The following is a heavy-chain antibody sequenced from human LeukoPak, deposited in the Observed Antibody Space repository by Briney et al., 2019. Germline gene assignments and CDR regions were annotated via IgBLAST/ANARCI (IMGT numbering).Heavy chain of an antibody. Sequence: GGSLRLSCAASGFTFSSYYMHWVRQAPGKGLVWVSRINGVGSDRIYANSVKGRFTISRDNAKNTVYLQMNSLRDEDTALYYCTRDWHHYDFDSWGQGTLVTVSS. V-gene: IGHV3-74*01. J-gene: IGHJ5*01. CDR3: TRDWHHYDFDS. D-gene: IGHD3-3*01. CDR2: INGVGSDR. CDR1: GFTFSSYY.